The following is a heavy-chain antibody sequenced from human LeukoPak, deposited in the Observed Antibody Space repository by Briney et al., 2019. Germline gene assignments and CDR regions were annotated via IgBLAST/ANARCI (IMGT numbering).Heavy chain of an antibody. CDR3: ARMPPVGGSYVY. J-gene: IGHJ4*02. V-gene: IGHV4-59*01. CDR2: ISHSGST. Sequence: GSLRLSCAASGFTFSSYAMSWVRQAPGKGLEWIGYISHSGSTNYNPSLKSRVTISVDTSKNQFSLKLSSVTAADTAVYYCARMPPVGGSYVYWGQGTLVTVSS. CDR1: GFTFSSYA. D-gene: IGHD1-26*01.